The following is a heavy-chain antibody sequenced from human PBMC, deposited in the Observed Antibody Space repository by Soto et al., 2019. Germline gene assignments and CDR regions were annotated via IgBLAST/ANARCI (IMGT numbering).Heavy chain of an antibody. CDR2: INPSGTSA. Sequence: ASVKGACKAAGYTFSSHCMHWVRQAPGQGLEWMGVINPSGTSATYAQKFQGRVTMTRDTSTSTVYMDLSSLTSEDTAVYYCARAQFAGPSNVVYWGQ. J-gene: IGHJ4*02. CDR3: ARAQFAGPSNVVY. CDR1: GYTFSSHC. V-gene: IGHV1-46*01. D-gene: IGHD3-10*01.